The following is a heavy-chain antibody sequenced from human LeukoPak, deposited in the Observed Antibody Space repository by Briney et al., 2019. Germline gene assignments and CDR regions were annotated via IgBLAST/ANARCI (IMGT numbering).Heavy chain of an antibody. CDR2: ISSSGSTI. J-gene: IGHJ5*02. Sequence: GGSLRLSCAASGFTFSSYEMNWVRQAPGKGLEWVSYISSSGSTIYYADSVKGRFTISRDNAKNSLYLQMNSLRVEDTAVYYCASQSYARFDPWGQGTLVTVSS. CDR1: GFTFSSYE. V-gene: IGHV3-48*03. D-gene: IGHD3-16*01. CDR3: ASQSYARFDP.